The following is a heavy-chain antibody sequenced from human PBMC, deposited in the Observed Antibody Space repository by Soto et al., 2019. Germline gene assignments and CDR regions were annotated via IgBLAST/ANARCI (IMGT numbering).Heavy chain of an antibody. D-gene: IGHD3-3*01. CDR1: GFTFSSYA. CDR3: AKDTERNWYYDFWSGYSFFDY. CDR2: ISGSGGST. Sequence: GGSLRLSCAASGFTFSSYAMSWVRQAPGKGLEWVSAISGSGGSTYYADSVKGRFTISRDNSKNTLYLQMNSLRAEDTAVYYCAKDTERNWYYDFWSGYSFFDYWGQGTLVTVSS. J-gene: IGHJ4*02. V-gene: IGHV3-23*01.